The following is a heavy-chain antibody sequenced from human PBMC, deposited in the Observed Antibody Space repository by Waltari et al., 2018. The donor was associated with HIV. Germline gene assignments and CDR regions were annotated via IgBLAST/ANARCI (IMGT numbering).Heavy chain of an antibody. CDR2: MNPNIGNT. D-gene: IGHD6-13*01. J-gene: IGHJ4*02. CDR3: ARDLAAAGTIDY. CDR1: GYTFTSYD. Sequence: QVQLVQSGAEVKKPGASVKASCKASGYTFTSYDINWVRQDTGQGHEWMGWMNPNIGNTGCAQKFQCRVTMARNTSISTAYMELSSLRSEDTAVYYCARDLAAAGTIDYWGQGTLVTVSS. V-gene: IGHV1-8*01.